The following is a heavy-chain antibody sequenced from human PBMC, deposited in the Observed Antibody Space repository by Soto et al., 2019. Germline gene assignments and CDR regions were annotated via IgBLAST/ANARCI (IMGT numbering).Heavy chain of an antibody. CDR3: AKDVAVAGTEYFQH. Sequence: GGSLRLSCAASGFTFSSYAMSWVRQAPGKGLEWVSAISGSGGSTYYADSVKGRFTISRDNSKNTLYLQMNSLRAEDTAVYYYAKDVAVAGTEYFQHWGQGTLVTVSS. CDR2: ISGSGGST. J-gene: IGHJ1*01. V-gene: IGHV3-23*01. D-gene: IGHD6-19*01. CDR1: GFTFSSYA.